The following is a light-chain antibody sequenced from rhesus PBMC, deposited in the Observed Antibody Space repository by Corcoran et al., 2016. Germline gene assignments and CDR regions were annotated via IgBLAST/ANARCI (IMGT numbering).Light chain of an antibody. CDR1: QGISNN. J-gene: IGKJ4*01. V-gene: IGKV1S15*01. Sequence: DIQMTQSPSSLSASVGDTVTITCRASQGISNNLAWYQQKPGKVPKLLIYYASTLQSGVPSRFSGSGAGKDFPLTISSLQHEDFATYYCQHGYGTPLTFGGGTKVEIK. CDR2: YAS. CDR3: QHGYGTPLT.